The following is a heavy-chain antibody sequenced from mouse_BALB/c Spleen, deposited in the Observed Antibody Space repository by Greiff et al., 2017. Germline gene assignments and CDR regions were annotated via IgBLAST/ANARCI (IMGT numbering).Heavy chain of an antibody. J-gene: IGHJ2*01. CDR2: IYPYNGGT. CDR3: ASGVRWYFDY. V-gene: IGHV1S29*02. CDR1: GYTFTDYN. D-gene: IGHD1-1*02. Sequence: VQLKESGPELVKPGASVKISCKASGYTFTDYNMHWVKQSHGKSLEWIGYIYPYNGGTGYNQKFKSKATLTVDNSSSTAYMELRSLTSEDSAVYYCASGVRWYFDYWGQGTTLTVSS.